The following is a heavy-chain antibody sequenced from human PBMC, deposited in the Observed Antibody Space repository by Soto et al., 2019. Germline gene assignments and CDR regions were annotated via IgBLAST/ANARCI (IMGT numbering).Heavy chain of an antibody. CDR2: ICSSGTT. J-gene: IGHJ6*02. Sequence: GGSLRLSCAASGFTVTSNYMNWVRQAPGKGLEWVSIICSSGTTYYADSVKGRFTISRDKSKNTLYLQMRNLRAEDTAIYYCARVDTYDYYYAMDVWGQGTTVTVSS. CDR1: GFTVTSNY. D-gene: IGHD5-18*01. V-gene: IGHV3-53*01. CDR3: ARVDTYDYYYAMDV.